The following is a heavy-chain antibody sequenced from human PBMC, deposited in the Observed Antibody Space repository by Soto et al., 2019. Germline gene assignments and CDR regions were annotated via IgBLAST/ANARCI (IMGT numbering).Heavy chain of an antibody. CDR2: INHSGST. V-gene: IGHV4-34*01. J-gene: IGHJ3*02. Sequence: SETLSRTCAVYGGSFSGYYWSWIRQPPGKGLEWIGEINHSGSTNYNPSLKSRVTISVDTSKNQFSLKLSSVTAADTAVYYCASEETLGYCSGGSCHNVTHDAFDIWGHGTMVTVSS. CDR3: ASEETLGYCSGGSCHNVTHDAFDI. CDR1: GGSFSGYY. D-gene: IGHD2-15*01.